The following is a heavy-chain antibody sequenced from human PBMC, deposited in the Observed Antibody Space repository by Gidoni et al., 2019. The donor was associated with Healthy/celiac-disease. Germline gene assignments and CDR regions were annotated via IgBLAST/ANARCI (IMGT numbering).Heavy chain of an antibody. V-gene: IGHV1-69*06. Sequence: QVQLVQSGAEVKKHGSSVKVSCKASGGTFSSYAIRWVRQAPGQGLEWMGGIIPIFGTANYAQKFQGRVTITADKSTSTAYMELSSLRSEDTAVYYCARDNEPTAVAGMGYWGQGTLVTVSS. D-gene: IGHD6-19*01. CDR1: GGTFSSYA. J-gene: IGHJ4*02. CDR2: IIPIFGTA. CDR3: ARDNEPTAVAGMGY.